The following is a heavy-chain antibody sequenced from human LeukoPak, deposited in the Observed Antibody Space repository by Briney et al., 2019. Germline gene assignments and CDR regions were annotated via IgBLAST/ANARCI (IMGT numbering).Heavy chain of an antibody. J-gene: IGHJ4*02. CDR2: TYYSGST. V-gene: IGHV4-30-4*01. D-gene: IGHD5-18*01. CDR1: GGSISSGDYY. CDR3: AGRQRGLFDY. Sequence: SETLSLTCTVSGGSISSGDYYWSWIRQPPGKGLEWIGYTYYSGSTYYNPSLKSRVTISVDTSKNQFSLKLSSVTAADTAVYYCAGRQRGLFDYWGQGTLVTVSS.